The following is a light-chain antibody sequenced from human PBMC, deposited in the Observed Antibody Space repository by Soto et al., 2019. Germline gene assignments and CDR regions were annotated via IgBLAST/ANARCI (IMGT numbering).Light chain of an antibody. Sequence: DIVLTQSPAIVSVSPGERATIACRASRSVSTNLAWYQHKRGQARRLLIYGASTRVKDVPARFSGSGSAPDSALTITYLNSEDFGVYYCQQYATSLPPATFGGGTKVEL. V-gene: IGKV3-15*01. CDR1: RSVSTN. CDR3: QQYATSLPPAT. J-gene: IGKJ4*01. CDR2: GAS.